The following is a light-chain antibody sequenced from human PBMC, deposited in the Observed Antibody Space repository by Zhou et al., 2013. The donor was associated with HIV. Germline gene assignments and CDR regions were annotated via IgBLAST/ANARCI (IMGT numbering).Light chain of an antibody. CDR1: QSVSSY. CDR2: DAF. V-gene: IGKV3-11*01. CDR3: QQRSNWPYT. J-gene: IGKJ2*01. Sequence: EIVLTQSPATLSLSPGERATLSCRASQSVSSYLAWYQQKPGQAPRLLIYDAFNRATGIPARFSGSGSGTDFTLTISSLEPEDFALYYCQQRSNWPYTFGQGTKLEIK.